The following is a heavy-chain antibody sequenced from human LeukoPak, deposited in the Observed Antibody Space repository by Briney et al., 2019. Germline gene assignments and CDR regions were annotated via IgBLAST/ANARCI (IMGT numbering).Heavy chain of an antibody. J-gene: IGHJ4*02. V-gene: IGHV4-59*01. CDR1: GASINSYY. CDR3: ARDGGSLKYYYDSSGYVDYFDY. Sequence: SETLSLTCSVSGASINSYYWSWIRQPPGKGLEWIGNIYYNRSTTYHPSLKSRVTISVDTSTNQFSLKLTSVTAADTALYYCARDGGSLKYYYDSSGYVDYFDYWGQGTLVTVSS. CDR2: IYYNRST. D-gene: IGHD3-22*01.